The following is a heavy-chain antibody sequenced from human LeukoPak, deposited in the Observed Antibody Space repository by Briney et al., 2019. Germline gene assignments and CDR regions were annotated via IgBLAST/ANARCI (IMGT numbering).Heavy chain of an antibody. CDR3: ARIPLRGGFDP. CDR1: GGSFSGYY. D-gene: IGHD3-10*01. J-gene: IGHJ5*02. V-gene: IGHV4-34*01. Sequence: PSETLSLTCAVYGGSFSGYYWSWIRQPPGKGLEWIGEINHSGSTNYNPSLKSRVTISVDTSKNQFSLKLSPVTAADTAVYYCARIPLRGGFDPWGQGTLVTVSS. CDR2: INHSGST.